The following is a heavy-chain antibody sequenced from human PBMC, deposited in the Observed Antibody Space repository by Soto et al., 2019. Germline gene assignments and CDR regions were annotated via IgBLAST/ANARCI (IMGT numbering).Heavy chain of an antibody. CDR1: GGSFSGYY. CDR2: INHSGST. Sequence: PSETLSLTCAVYGGSFSGYYWSWIRQPPGKGLEWIGEINHSGSTNYNPSLKSRVTISVDTSKNQFSLKLSSATAADTAVYYCARGNLEYSYGFGVGVPRLYNWFDPWGQGTLVTVSS. V-gene: IGHV4-34*01. CDR3: ARGNLEYSYGFGVGVPRLYNWFDP. D-gene: IGHD5-18*01. J-gene: IGHJ5*02.